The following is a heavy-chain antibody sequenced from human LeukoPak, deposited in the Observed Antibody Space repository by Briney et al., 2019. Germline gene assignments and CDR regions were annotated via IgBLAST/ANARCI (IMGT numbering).Heavy chain of an antibody. D-gene: IGHD3-3*01. Sequence: PSETLSLTCTVSGGSISSYYWSWIRQPPGKGLEWIGYIYTSGSTNYNPSLKSRVTISVDTSKNQFSLKLSSVTAADTAVYYCARRRAGTIFGGYFDYWGQVTLVTVSS. CDR3: ARRRAGTIFGGYFDY. CDR1: GGSISSYY. J-gene: IGHJ4*02. V-gene: IGHV4-4*09. CDR2: IYTSGST.